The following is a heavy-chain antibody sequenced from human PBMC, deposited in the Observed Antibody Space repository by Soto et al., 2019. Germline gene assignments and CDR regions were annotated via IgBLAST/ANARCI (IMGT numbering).Heavy chain of an antibody. V-gene: IGHV1-69*14. CDR2: IIPIFGTA. Sequence: QVQLVQSGAEVKKPGSSVKVSCKASGSTFSSYAFSWVRQAPGQGLEWMGGIIPIFGTANYAQKFQGRVTITADKSTSTAYMELRRVRPEDKAVYYCARGRVRCLEWLGSEGWGQGTLVTVSS. J-gene: IGHJ4*02. CDR3: ARGRVRCLEWLGSEG. D-gene: IGHD3-3*01. CDR1: GSTFSSYA.